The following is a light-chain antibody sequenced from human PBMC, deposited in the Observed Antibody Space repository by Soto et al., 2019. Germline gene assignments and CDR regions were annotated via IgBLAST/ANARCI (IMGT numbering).Light chain of an antibody. Sequence: QSVLTQPPSVSGAPGQRVTISCTGSSSNIGAGYDVHWYQQLPGTAPKLLIYANSNRPSGVPDRFSGSKSGTSASLAITGLQAEEDADYYCQSYDSSLSVLVFGGGTKLTVL. CDR1: SSNIGAGYD. V-gene: IGLV1-40*01. CDR3: QSYDSSLSVLV. CDR2: ANS. J-gene: IGLJ2*01.